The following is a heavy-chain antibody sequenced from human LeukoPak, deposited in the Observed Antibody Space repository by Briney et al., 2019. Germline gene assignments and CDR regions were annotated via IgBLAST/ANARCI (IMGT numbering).Heavy chain of an antibody. CDR1: GGTFSSYA. D-gene: IGHD3-10*01. CDR2: IIPIFGTA. CDR3: ARCRGYYGSGSYYNVDYYYYMDV. J-gene: IGHJ6*03. Sequence: ASVKVSCKASGGTFSSYAISWVRQAPGQGLEWMGGIIPIFGTANYAQKFQGRVTITADESTSTAYMELSSLRSEDTAVYYCARCRGYYGSGSYYNVDYYYYMDVWGKGTTVTISS. V-gene: IGHV1-69*13.